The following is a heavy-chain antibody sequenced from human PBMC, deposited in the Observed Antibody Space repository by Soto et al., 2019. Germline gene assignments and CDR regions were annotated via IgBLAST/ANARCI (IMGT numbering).Heavy chain of an antibody. CDR2: IYYSGST. Sequence: QVQLQESGPGLVKPSETLSLTCTVSGGSISSYYWSRIRQPPGKGLEWIGYIYYSGSTNYNPSLKSRVTISVDTSKNQFSLKLSSVTAADTAVYYCARGGWRQIDYWGQGTLVTVSS. D-gene: IGHD3-3*01. J-gene: IGHJ4*02. CDR1: GGSISSYY. V-gene: IGHV4-59*08. CDR3: ARGGWRQIDY.